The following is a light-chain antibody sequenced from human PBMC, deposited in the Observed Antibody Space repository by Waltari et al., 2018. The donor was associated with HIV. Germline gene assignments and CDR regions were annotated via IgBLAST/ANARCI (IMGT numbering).Light chain of an antibody. CDR1: KLGDKY. V-gene: IGLV3-1*01. CDR2: QDN. CDR3: QAWDTNTVV. J-gene: IGLJ2*01. Sequence: SYELTQPPSVSVSPGQTANITCSGNKLGDKYACWYQQRPGQSPVLIIHQDNKRPSGIPGRFSGSNSGNTATLTISGTQALDEADYYCQAWDTNTVVFGGGTKLTVL.